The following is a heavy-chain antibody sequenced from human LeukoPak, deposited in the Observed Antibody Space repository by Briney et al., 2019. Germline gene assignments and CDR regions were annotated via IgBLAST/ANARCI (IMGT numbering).Heavy chain of an antibody. V-gene: IGHV4-39*07. J-gene: IGHJ4*02. CDR1: GGSISSSSYY. D-gene: IGHD1-26*01. CDR2: IHYSGST. CDR3: AREDRGSFDY. Sequence: PSETLSLTCTVSGGSISSSSYYWAWIRQPPGKGLEWIGSIHYSGSTYYNPSLKSPVTMSVDTSKNQFSLKLSSATAADTAVYYCAREDRGSFDYWGQGTLVTVSS.